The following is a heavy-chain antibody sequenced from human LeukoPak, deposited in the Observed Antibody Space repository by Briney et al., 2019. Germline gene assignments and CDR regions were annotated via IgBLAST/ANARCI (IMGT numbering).Heavy chain of an antibody. J-gene: IGHJ4*02. V-gene: IGHV5-51*01. D-gene: IGHD6-19*01. CDR3: ATGSSGWYSY. Sequence: GESLKISCKDSGYSFTTSWIGWVRRTPGKDLEWMGIIYPADSDTRYSPSFQGQVAISADKSSSTAYLQWSNLKASDSAMYYCATGSSGWYSYWGQGTLVTVSS. CDR2: IYPADSDT. CDR1: GYSFTTSW.